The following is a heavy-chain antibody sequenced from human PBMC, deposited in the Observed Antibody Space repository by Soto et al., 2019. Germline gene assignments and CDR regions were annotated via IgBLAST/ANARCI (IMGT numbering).Heavy chain of an antibody. Sequence: AETLCLTCAVYGGSFIGYSWSWIRQPPGKGLEWIGEINHSGSTNYNPSLKSRVTISVDTSKNQFSLKLRSVTAADTAVYYCARGSPESYPLGYCSSTSCGMDLWGQGTTVTVSS. CDR2: INHSGST. CDR3: ARGSPESYPLGYCSSTSCGMDL. J-gene: IGHJ6*02. D-gene: IGHD2-2*01. V-gene: IGHV4-34*01. CDR1: GGSFIGYS.